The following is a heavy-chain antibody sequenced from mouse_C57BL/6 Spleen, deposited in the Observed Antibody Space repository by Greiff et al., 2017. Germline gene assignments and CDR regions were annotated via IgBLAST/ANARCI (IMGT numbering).Heavy chain of an antibody. Sequence: QVQLQQPGAELVRPGSSVKLSCKASGYTFTSYWMHWVKQRPIQGLEWIGNIDPSDSETHYNQKFKDKATLTVDKSSSTAYMQLSSLTSEDSAVYYCARSITTVVATQGYYFDYWGQGTTLTVSS. J-gene: IGHJ2*01. V-gene: IGHV1-52*01. CDR1: GYTFTSYW. CDR3: ARSITTVVATQGYYFDY. D-gene: IGHD1-1*01. CDR2: IDPSDSET.